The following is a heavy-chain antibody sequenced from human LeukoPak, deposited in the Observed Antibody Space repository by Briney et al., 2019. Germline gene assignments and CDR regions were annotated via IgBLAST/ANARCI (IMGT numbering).Heavy chain of an antibody. CDR3: ARDMADIVVVPAAPGPLAFDI. CDR2: ISSSSSYI. CDR1: GFTFSSYS. D-gene: IGHD2-2*01. Sequence: GESLRLSCAASGFTFSSYSMNWVRQAPGKGLECVSSISSSSSYIYYADSVKGRFTISRDNAKNSLYLQMNSLRAEDTAVYYCARDMADIVVVPAAPGPLAFDIWGQGTMVTVSS. V-gene: IGHV3-21*01. J-gene: IGHJ3*02.